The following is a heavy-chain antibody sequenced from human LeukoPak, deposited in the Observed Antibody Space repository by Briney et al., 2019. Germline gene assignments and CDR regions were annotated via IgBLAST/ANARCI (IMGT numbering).Heavy chain of an antibody. J-gene: IGHJ4*02. D-gene: IGHD3-10*01. CDR1: GFTFSDYT. CDR3: ARDREGITMVRGVKDY. Sequence: SGGSLRLSCAASGFTFSDYTMNWVRQAPGKGLEWVSSISSSSSYIYYADSVKGRFTISRDNAKNSLYLQMNSLRAEDTAVYYCARDREGITMVRGVKDYWGQGTLVTVSS. V-gene: IGHV3-21*01. CDR2: ISSSSSYI.